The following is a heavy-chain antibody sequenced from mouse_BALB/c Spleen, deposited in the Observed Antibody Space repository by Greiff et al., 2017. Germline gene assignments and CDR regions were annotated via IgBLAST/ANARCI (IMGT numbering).Heavy chain of an antibody. CDR1: GFSLTSYG. J-gene: IGHJ4*01. CDR3: ASTVVVDYYAMDY. CDR2: IWAGGST. Sequence: VQLQQSGPGLVAPSQSLSITCTVSGFSLTSYGVHWVRQPPGKGLEWLGVIWAGGSTNYNSALMSRLSISKDNSKSQVFLKMNSLQTDDTAMYYCASTVVVDYYAMDYWGQGTSVTVSS. D-gene: IGHD1-1*01. V-gene: IGHV2-9*02.